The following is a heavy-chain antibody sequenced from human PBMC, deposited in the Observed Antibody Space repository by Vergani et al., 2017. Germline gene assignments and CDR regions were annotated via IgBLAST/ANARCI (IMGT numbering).Heavy chain of an antibody. CDR3: AGSQGTSAYYYGGFDY. J-gene: IGHJ4*02. Sequence: VQLVESGGGVVQPGRSLRLSCAASGFTFSTYAMTWVRQAPGKGLEWVSTISSDGGSTYYADSVKGRFTISRDNSKNTLSLQMNSLTAEDTAIYYCAGSQGTSAYYYGGFDYWGQGILVTVSS. V-gene: IGHV3-23*04. D-gene: IGHD3-22*01. CDR2: ISSDGGST. CDR1: GFTFSTYA.